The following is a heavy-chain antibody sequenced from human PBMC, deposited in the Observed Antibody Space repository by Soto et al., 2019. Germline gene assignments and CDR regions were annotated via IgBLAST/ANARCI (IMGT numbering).Heavy chain of an antibody. J-gene: IGHJ4*02. CDR2: IYYSGST. D-gene: IGHD2-15*01. CDR3: ARALYGGNPFDY. V-gene: IGHV4-61*01. CDR1: GGSVSSGSYY. Sequence: QVQLQESGPGLAKPSETLSLTCTVSGGSVSSGSYYWNWIRQPPGKGLEWIGYIYYSGSTNYNPSLKSRVTISVDTSMNQFSLKLSSVTAADTAVYYCARALYGGNPFDYWGQGTLVTVSS.